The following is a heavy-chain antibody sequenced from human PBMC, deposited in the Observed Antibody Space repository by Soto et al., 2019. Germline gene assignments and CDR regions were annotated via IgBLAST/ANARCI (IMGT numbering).Heavy chain of an antibody. CDR1: GYTFTSYY. Sequence: ASVKVSCKASGYTFTSYYMHWVRQAPGQGLEWMGIINPSGGSTSYAQKFQGRVTMTRDTSTSTVYMELSSLRSEDTAVYYCARLRLLYSGWPLSDMDVWGKGTTVTVSS. CDR2: INPSGGST. CDR3: ARLRLLYSGWPLSDMDV. J-gene: IGHJ6*03. V-gene: IGHV1-46*01. D-gene: IGHD1-26*01.